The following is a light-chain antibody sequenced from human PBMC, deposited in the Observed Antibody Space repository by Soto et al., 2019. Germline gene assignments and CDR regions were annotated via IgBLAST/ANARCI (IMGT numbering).Light chain of an antibody. CDR2: DVS. J-gene: IGLJ1*01. V-gene: IGLV2-14*01. Sequence: QSALTQPASVSGSPGQSITISCTGTRSDVGGYKYVSWYQQHPGKAPKLMIFDVSNRPSGVSNRFSGSKSGNTASLTISGLQAEDDAYYYCSSYTSSTTYVFGTGTKLTVL. CDR1: RSDVGGYKY. CDR3: SSYTSSTTYV.